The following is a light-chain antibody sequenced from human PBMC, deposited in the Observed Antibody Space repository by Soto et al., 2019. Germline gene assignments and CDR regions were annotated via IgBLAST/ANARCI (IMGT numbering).Light chain of an antibody. Sequence: EIVMTQSPATLSVSPGERATLSCRASQSVSSKLAWYQQKPGQAPRLLIYGASTRATGIPARFGGSGSGTEFTLTISSLQSEDFAVYYCQQYNNWPAWTFGQGTKV. CDR3: QQYNNWPAWT. CDR1: QSVSSK. CDR2: GAS. V-gene: IGKV3-15*01. J-gene: IGKJ1*01.